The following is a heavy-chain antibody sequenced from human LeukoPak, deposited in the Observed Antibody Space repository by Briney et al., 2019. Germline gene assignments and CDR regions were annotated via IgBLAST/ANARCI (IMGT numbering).Heavy chain of an antibody. J-gene: IGHJ3*02. V-gene: IGHV4-59*08. CDR1: GGSISSYY. CDR3: ARHADGDWGAFDI. Sequence: QASETLSLTCTVSGGSISSYYWSWIRQPPGKGLEWIGYIYYSGSTNYNPSLKSRVTISVDTSKNQFSLKLSSVTAADTAVYYCARHADGDWGAFDIWGQGTMVTVSS. CDR2: IYYSGST. D-gene: IGHD2-21*02.